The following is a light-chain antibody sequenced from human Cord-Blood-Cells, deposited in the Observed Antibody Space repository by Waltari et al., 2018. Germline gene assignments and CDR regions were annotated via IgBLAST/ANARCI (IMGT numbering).Light chain of an antibody. Sequence: QSALTQPASVSGSPGQSITIPCTGTSSDVGSYNLVSWYQQHPGKAPKLMIYGGRKRPSGVSNRFSGSKSGNPASLTISGLQAEDEADYYVCAYAGSRTYVVFGGGTKLTVL. V-gene: IGLV2-23*01. CDR3: CAYAGSRTYVV. J-gene: IGLJ2*01. CDR2: GGR. CDR1: SSDVGSYNL.